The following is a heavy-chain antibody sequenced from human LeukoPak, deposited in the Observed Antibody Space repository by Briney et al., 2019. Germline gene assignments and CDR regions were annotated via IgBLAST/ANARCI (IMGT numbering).Heavy chain of an antibody. V-gene: IGHV4-31*03. CDR1: GGSISSGGYY. D-gene: IGHD3-10*01. CDR3: ARDREGARVRGVIIPGWFDP. CDR2: IYYSGST. J-gene: IGHJ5*02. Sequence: SETLSLTCTVSGGSISSGGYYWSWIRQHPGKGLEWLGYIYYSGSTYYNPSLKSRVTISVDTSKNQSSLKLSSVTAADTAVYYCARDREGARVRGVIIPGWFDPWGQGTLVTVSS.